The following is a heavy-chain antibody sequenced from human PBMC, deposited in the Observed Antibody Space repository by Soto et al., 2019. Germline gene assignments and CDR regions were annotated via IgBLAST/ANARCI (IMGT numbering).Heavy chain of an antibody. CDR2: IKTDGCEK. Sequence: EVQLVESGGGLVQPGGSLRLSCAASAFTFSSYWMSWVRQAPGKGLEWVANIKTDGCEKYYVDSVKGRFTISRDNTKNSPDLQMSTKRPEDTDIYCCARYYEFGFDVWGQGTMVTVSS. V-gene: IGHV3-7*01. CDR1: AFTFSSYW. CDR3: ARYYEFGFDV. D-gene: IGHD3-22*01. J-gene: IGHJ3*01.